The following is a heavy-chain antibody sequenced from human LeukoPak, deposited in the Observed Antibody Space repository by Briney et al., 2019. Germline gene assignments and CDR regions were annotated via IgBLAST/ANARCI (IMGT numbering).Heavy chain of an antibody. CDR1: GYGFTSYW. CDR2: IYPGDSDT. D-gene: IGHD5-24*01. Sequence: GESLKISCKGSGYGFTSYWIGWVRQMPGKGLEWMGIIYPGDSDTRYSPSFQGQVTISADKSISTAYLQWSSLKASDTAMYYCAGLRRSQHGYNPLDYWGQGTLVTVSS. J-gene: IGHJ4*02. CDR3: AGLRRSQHGYNPLDY. V-gene: IGHV5-51*01.